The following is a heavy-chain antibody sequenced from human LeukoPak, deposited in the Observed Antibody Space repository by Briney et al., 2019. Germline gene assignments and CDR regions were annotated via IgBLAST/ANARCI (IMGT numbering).Heavy chain of an antibody. J-gene: IGHJ3*02. D-gene: IGHD3-22*01. Sequence: SETLSLTCTVSGGSISSGSHYWSWIRQPAGKGLEWIGRIYTSGSTNYNPSLKSRVTISIDTSKNHFSLKLSSVTAADTAVYYCARDYYDTGGYPVLQDAFDIWGQGTMVTVSS. V-gene: IGHV4-61*02. CDR3: ARDYYDTGGYPVLQDAFDI. CDR1: GGSISSGSHY. CDR2: IYTSGST.